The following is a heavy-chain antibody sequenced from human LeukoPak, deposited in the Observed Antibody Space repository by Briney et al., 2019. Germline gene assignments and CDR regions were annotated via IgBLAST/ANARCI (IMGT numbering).Heavy chain of an antibody. Sequence: SGPALVKPTQTLTLTCSFSGFSLSTTGVRVSWILQPPGKALEWLARIDWDDDKFYSASLRTRLTISKDTSKNQVVLTMTNMDPVDTATYYCARISALGDVIWLDPWGQGILVTVSS. CDR3: ARISALGDVIWLDP. J-gene: IGHJ5*02. CDR1: GFSLSTTGVR. D-gene: IGHD6-13*01. CDR2: IDWDDDK. V-gene: IGHV2-70*04.